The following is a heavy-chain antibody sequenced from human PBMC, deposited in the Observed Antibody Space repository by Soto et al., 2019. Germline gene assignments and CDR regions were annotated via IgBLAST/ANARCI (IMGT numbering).Heavy chain of an antibody. J-gene: IGHJ4*02. D-gene: IGHD3-10*01. V-gene: IGHV1-69*13. CDR2: IIPIFGTA. CDR1: GGTFSSYA. CDR3: ATTYYSGSGPFDY. Sequence: SVKVSCKASGGTFSSYAISWVRQAPGQGLEWMGGIIPIFGTADYAQKFQGRVTITADESTSTAYMELISLRSEDTAVYYCATTYYSGSGPFDYWGQGTLVTVSS.